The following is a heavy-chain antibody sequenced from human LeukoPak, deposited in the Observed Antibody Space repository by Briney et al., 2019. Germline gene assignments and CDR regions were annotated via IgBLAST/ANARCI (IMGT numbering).Heavy chain of an antibody. CDR3: ARDYYGSGSPLGMDV. CDR1: GGTFSSYA. D-gene: IGHD3-10*01. Sequence: SVKVSCKASGGTFSSYAISWVRQAPGQGLEWMGRIIPILGIANYAQKFQGIVTITADKSTSTAYMELSSLRSEDTAVYYCARDYYGSGSPLGMDVWGQGTTVTVSS. V-gene: IGHV1-69*04. J-gene: IGHJ6*02. CDR2: IIPILGIA.